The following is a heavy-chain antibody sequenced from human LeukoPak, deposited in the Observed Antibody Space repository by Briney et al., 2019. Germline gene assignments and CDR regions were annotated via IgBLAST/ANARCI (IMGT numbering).Heavy chain of an antibody. J-gene: IGHJ4*02. D-gene: IGHD1-26*01. Sequence: GGSLRLSCAASGFTFDDYGMSWVRQAPGKGLEWVSGINWSGGSTSYADSVKGRFTISRDNSKNTLYLQMNSLRAEDTAVYYCAKLREWELPDLFDYWGQGTLVTVSS. V-gene: IGHV3-20*04. CDR2: INWSGGST. CDR3: AKLREWELPDLFDY. CDR1: GFTFDDYG.